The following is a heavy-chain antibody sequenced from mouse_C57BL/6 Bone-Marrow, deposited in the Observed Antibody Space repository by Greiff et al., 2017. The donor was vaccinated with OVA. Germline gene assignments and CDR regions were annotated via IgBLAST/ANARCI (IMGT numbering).Heavy chain of an antibody. CDR2: ISSGGSYT. J-gene: IGHJ3*01. V-gene: IGHV5-6*01. CDR3: ARRGGRLGAWFAY. D-gene: IGHD2-4*01. Sequence: EVQLQESGGDLVKPGGSLKLSCAASGFTFSSYGMSWVRQTPDKRLEWVATISSGGSYTYYPDSVKGRFTISRDNAKNTLYLQMSSLKSEDTAMYYCARRGGRLGAWFAYWGQGTLVTVSA. CDR1: GFTFSSYG.